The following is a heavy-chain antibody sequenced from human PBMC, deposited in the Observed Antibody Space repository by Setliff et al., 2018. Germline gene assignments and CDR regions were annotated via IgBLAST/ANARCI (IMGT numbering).Heavy chain of an antibody. CDR3: ARSHHLVLTNWFDA. V-gene: IGHV4-39*07. D-gene: IGHD1-26*01. CDR1: GDSITRSGYY. CDR2: MYYIGSY. J-gene: IGHJ5*02. Sequence: SETLSLTCSVSGDSITRSGYYWGWVRQSPGKRLEWIGSMYYIGSYDYNPSLKSRVTISLGTSKNQFSLKLTSVTAADTAVYYCARSHHLVLTNWFDAWGQGIRVTVS.